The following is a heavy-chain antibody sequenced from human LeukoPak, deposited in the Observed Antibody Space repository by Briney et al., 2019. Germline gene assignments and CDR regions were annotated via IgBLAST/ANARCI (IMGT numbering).Heavy chain of an antibody. CDR1: GFTVSNNY. Sequence: GGSLRLSCAASGFTVSNNYMSWVRQAPGKGLEWVSVIYSGGSTYYADSVKGRFTISRDNSKNTLYLQMNSLRAEDTAVYYCARGVYDILTGYPYYYYGMDVWGQGTTVTVSS. D-gene: IGHD3-9*01. J-gene: IGHJ6*02. CDR3: ARGVYDILTGYPYYYYGMDV. CDR2: IYSGGST. V-gene: IGHV3-53*01.